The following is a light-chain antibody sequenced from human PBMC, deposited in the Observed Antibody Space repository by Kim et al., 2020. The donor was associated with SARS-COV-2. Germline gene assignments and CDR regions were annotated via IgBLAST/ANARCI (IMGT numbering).Light chain of an antibody. Sequence: PGEKDNLYCRASRGVTSNYLAWYQQKPGQAPRLLIYIASSRATGIPDRFSGSGSGTEFTLTISRLEPEDFAVYYCHQYGSPPSTFGQGTRLEIK. CDR1: RGVTSNY. CDR3: HQYGSPPST. CDR2: IAS. J-gene: IGKJ5*01. V-gene: IGKV3-20*01.